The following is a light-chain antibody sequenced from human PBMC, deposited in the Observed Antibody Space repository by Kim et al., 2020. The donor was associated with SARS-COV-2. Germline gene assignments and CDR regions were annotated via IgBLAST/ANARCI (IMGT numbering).Light chain of an antibody. CDR2: GAS. Sequence: EIVMTQSPATLSVSPGERATLSCRASQSVSSNLAWYQQKPGQAPRLLFSGASTRATGIPARFSGIGSGTEFTLTRSCLQSKDFAVYYCQQYKNGPYTFGQGTRREF. J-gene: IGKJ2*01. CDR1: QSVSSN. CDR3: QQYKNGPYT. V-gene: IGKV3-15*01.